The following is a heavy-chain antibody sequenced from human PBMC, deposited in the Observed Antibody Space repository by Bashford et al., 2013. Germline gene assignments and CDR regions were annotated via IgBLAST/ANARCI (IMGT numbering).Heavy chain of an antibody. CDR2: INPNPNSGAT. CDR1: GYTFSDYY. J-gene: IGHJ3*01. Sequence: ASVKVSCKASGYTFSDYYLHWVRQAPGQGLEWMGWINPNPNSGATKYAEMFQGRVTMTRDTSISTAYMELSSLRSDDTAVYFXARDGPVVGVWNAFDVWGQGQWSPS. CDR3: ARDGPVVGVWNAFDV. D-gene: IGHD1-26*01. V-gene: IGHV1-2*02.